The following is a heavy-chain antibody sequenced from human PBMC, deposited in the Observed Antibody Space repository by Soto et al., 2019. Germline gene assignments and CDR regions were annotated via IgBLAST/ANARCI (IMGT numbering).Heavy chain of an antibody. CDR3: ARELRYGSGCSIDY. J-gene: IGHJ4*02. V-gene: IGHV1-3*01. CDR2: INAGNGNT. Sequence: ASVKVSCKASGYTFTSYAMHWVRQAPGQRLEWIGWINAGNGNTKYSQKFRGRVTMTRDSSASTAYMELSSLRSEDTVVFFFARELRYGSGCSIDYWGQGTLVNVSS. CDR1: GYTFTSYA. D-gene: IGHD3-10*01.